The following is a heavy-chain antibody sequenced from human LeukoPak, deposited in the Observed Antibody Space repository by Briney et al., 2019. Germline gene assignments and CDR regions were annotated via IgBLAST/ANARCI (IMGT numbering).Heavy chain of an antibody. CDR1: GYRFTSYW. Sequence: RGESLKISCKGSGYRFTSYWIGWVRQMPGKGLEWMGIIYPGDSDTRYSPSFQGQVTISADKSTSTAYLQWSSLKASDTAMYYCARQDGRALYYFDYWGQGTLVTVSS. CDR2: IYPGDSDT. CDR3: ARQDGRALYYFDY. J-gene: IGHJ4*02. V-gene: IGHV5-51*01. D-gene: IGHD5-24*01.